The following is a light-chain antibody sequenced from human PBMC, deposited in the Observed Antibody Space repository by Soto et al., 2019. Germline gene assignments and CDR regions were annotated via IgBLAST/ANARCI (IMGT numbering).Light chain of an antibody. Sequence: QSVLTQPASVSGSPGQSITISCAGTSADIGAFNYVSWYQHHPGKAPKLLIYDVSDRPSGVSTRFSASKSANTASLTISGLQADDEGDYYCSLYSTTSALVFGGGTKLTVL. J-gene: IGLJ2*01. V-gene: IGLV2-14*03. CDR3: SLYSTTSALV. CDR2: DVS. CDR1: SADIGAFNY.